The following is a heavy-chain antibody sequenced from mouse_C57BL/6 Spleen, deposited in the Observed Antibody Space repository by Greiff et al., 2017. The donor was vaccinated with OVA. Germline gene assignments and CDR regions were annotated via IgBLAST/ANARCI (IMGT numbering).Heavy chain of an antibody. Sequence: EVKLVESGPVLVKPGASVKMSCKASGYTFTDYYMNWVKQSHGKSLEWIGVINPYNGGTSYNQKFKGKATLTVDKSSSTAYMELNSLTSEDSAVYYCARRAYYSNSPWGAYWGQGTLVTVSA. CDR3: ARRAYYSNSPWGAY. D-gene: IGHD2-5*01. J-gene: IGHJ3*01. V-gene: IGHV1-19*01. CDR1: GYTFTDYY. CDR2: INPYNGGT.